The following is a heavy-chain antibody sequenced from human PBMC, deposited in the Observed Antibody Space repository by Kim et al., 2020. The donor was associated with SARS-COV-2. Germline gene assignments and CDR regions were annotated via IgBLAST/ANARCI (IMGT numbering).Heavy chain of an antibody. CDR2: INSDGSST. CDR3: GGWFNVGGWYSFGMDV. Sequence: GGSLRLSCAASGFTFSSYWMHWVRQAPGKGLVWVSRINSDGSSTSYADSVKGRFTISRDNAKNTLYLQMNSLRAEDTAVYYCGGWFNVGGWYSFGMDVWGQGTTVTVSS. CDR1: GFTFSSYW. V-gene: IGHV3-74*01. D-gene: IGHD6-19*01. J-gene: IGHJ6*02.